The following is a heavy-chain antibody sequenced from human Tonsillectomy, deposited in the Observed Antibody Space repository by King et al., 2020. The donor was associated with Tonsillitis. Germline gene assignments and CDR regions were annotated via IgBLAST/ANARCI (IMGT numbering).Heavy chain of an antibody. J-gene: IGHJ5*02. CDR3: ARVPFCSSTTCFRGWFDP. D-gene: IGHD2-2*01. V-gene: IGHV4-34*01. Sequence: VQLQQWGAGLLKPSETLTLTCAVYGGSFSGHFWSWIRQPPGKGLQWIGEINNRGSSSYNPSLKSRVAISVDASKNQFSLKLTSVTAADTALYYCARVPFCSSTTCFRGWFDPWGQGTLVTVSS. CDR1: GGSFSGHF. CDR2: INNRGSS.